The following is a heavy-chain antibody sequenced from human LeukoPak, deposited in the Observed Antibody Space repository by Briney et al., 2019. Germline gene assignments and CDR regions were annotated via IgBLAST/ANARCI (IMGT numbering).Heavy chain of an antibody. CDR1: GFTFDDYA. V-gene: IGHV3-9*01. J-gene: IGHJ4*02. CDR2: ISWNSGSI. Sequence: GGSLRLSCAASGFTFDDYAMHWVRQAPGKGLEWVSGISWNSGSIGYADSVKGRFTISRDNAKNSLYLQMNSLRAEDTAVYYCARDTYAEAYFDYWGQGTLVTVSS. CDR3: ARDTYAEAYFDY.